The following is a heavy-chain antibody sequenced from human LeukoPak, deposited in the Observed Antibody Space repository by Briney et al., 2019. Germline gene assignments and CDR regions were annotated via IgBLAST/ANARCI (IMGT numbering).Heavy chain of an antibody. CDR1: GFTFSGFA. D-gene: IGHD5-18*01. V-gene: IGHV3-33*06. Sequence: GRSLRLSCAASGFTFSGFAMHWVRQAPGKGLEWVALIWYEGSDEYYADSVKGRFTISRDNSKNTLYLQMNSLRAEDTALYYCAKDPEAMVISYYFDYWGQGTLVTVSS. CDR3: AKDPEAMVISYYFDY. J-gene: IGHJ4*02. CDR2: IWYEGSDE.